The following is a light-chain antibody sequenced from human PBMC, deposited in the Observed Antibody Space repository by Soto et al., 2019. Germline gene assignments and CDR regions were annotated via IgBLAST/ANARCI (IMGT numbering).Light chain of an antibody. V-gene: IGLV1-44*01. CDR2: SSD. CDR3: AAWDDSLNAWE. J-gene: IGLJ3*02. Sequence: QPVLTQPPSASGTPGQRVTISCSGSSSNIGRNTVKWYRQLPGTAPKLLIGSSDQRPSGVPDRFSASQSGTSASLAISGLQSEDEADYICAAWDDSLNAWEFGGGTKLTVL. CDR1: SSNIGRNT.